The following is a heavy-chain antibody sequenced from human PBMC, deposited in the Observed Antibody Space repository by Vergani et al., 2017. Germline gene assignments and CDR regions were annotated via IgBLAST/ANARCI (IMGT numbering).Heavy chain of an antibody. D-gene: IGHD6-13*01. Sequence: QVQLQQWGAGLLKPSETLSLTCAVYGGSFSGYYWSWIRQPPGKGLEWIGEINHSGSTNYNPSLKSRVTISVDTSKNQFSLKLSSVTAADTAVYYCARAGPPGIAIDYWGQGTLVTVSS. V-gene: IGHV4-34*01. CDR2: INHSGST. CDR3: ARAGPPGIAIDY. CDR1: GGSFSGYY. J-gene: IGHJ4*02.